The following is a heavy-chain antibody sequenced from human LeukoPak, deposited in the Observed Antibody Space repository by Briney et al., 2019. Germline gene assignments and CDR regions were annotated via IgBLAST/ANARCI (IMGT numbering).Heavy chain of an antibody. CDR3: ARRQPVVAATDPDWYFDL. J-gene: IGHJ2*01. D-gene: IGHD6-13*01. V-gene: IGHV3-13*04. Sequence: PGGSLGLSCAASGFTFSNYDLHWVRQATGKGLEWVSAIGTAGDTYYPGSVKGRFTVSRENAKNSLYLQMNTLRAGDTAVYYCARRQPVVAATDPDWYFDLWGRGTLVTVPS. CDR1: GFTFSNYD. CDR2: IGTAGDT.